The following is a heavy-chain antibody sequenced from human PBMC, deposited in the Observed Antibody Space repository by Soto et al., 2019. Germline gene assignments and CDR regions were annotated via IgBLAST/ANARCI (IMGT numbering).Heavy chain of an antibody. CDR2: IKQDGSEK. V-gene: IGHV3-7*01. CDR3: AREKYSGWTFFDY. D-gene: IGHD6-19*01. Sequence: HPGGSLRLSCAASGFSLSSYWMSWVRQAPGKGLEWVANIKQDGSEKYYVDSVKGRFTISRDNAKNSLYLQMSSLRVEDTAVYYCAREKYSGWTFFDYWGQGTLVTVSS. J-gene: IGHJ4*02. CDR1: GFSLSSYW.